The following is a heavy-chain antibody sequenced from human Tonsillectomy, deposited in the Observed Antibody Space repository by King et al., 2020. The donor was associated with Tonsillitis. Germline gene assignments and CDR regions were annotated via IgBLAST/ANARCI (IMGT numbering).Heavy chain of an antibody. V-gene: IGHV3-23*04. CDR1: GFTFSSWV. D-gene: IGHD4-17*01. Sequence: VQLVESGGDLVQPGGSLRLSCAASGFTFSSWVMSWVRQAPGKGLEWVSGISGSGGSTYYADSVKGRFTISRDNSKNTVYLQMNSLRAEDTAVYYCAKKFGDYMGDAFDIWGQGTMVTVSS. J-gene: IGHJ3*02. CDR3: AKKFGDYMGDAFDI. CDR2: ISGSGGST.